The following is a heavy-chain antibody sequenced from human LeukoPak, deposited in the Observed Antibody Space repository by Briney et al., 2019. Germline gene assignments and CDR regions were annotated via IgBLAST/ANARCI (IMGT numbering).Heavy chain of an antibody. CDR3: ARATVSTSLDY. CDR2: IIPNSGGT. Sequence: GAPVKVSCKASGYTFTGYYLHWVRQAPGQGLEWMGWIIPNSGGTNYAQKFQGRVTMTRDTSISTAYMELSRLRSDDTAVYYCARATVSTSLDYWGQGTLVTVSS. CDR1: GYTFTGYY. J-gene: IGHJ4*02. V-gene: IGHV1-2*02. D-gene: IGHD4-11*01.